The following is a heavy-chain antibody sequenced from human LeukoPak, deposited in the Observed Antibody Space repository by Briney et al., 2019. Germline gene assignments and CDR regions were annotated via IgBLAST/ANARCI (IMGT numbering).Heavy chain of an antibody. CDR1: GYTFTGYY. D-gene: IGHD3-10*01. CDR3: ARTYYYGSGSYSQTGHFDY. J-gene: IGHJ4*02. Sequence: ASVKVSCKASGYTFTGYYMHWVRQAPGQGLEWMGWINPNSGGTNYAQKFQGWVTMTRDTSISTAYMELKSLRSDDTAVYYCARTYYYGSGSYSQTGHFDYWGQGTLVTVSS. CDR2: INPNSGGT. V-gene: IGHV1-2*04.